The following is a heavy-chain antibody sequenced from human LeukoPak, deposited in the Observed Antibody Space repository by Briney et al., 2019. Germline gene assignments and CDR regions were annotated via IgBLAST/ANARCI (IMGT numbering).Heavy chain of an antibody. Sequence: SETLSLTCTVSGVSISSYFWTWIRQPAGKGLEWIGRIFTSGSTNYNPSLKSRVTISVDTSKNQFSLKLSSVTAADTAVYYCARGGYCGSTSCFFWFDPWGQGTLVTVSS. CDR2: IFTSGST. J-gene: IGHJ5*02. V-gene: IGHV4-4*07. CDR1: GVSISSYF. D-gene: IGHD2-2*03. CDR3: ARGGYCGSTSCFFWFDP.